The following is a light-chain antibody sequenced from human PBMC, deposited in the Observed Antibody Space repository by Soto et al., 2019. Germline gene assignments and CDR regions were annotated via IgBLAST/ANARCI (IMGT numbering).Light chain of an antibody. CDR1: QSVSNF. CDR2: DAS. V-gene: IGKV3-11*01. J-gene: IGKJ1*01. Sequence: EIVLTQSPATLSLSPGERATLSCRASQSVSNFLAWYQQKPGPAPRLVISDASNRATGIPGRFSGSGSGTDFSLTICCRAPEDVSVCYCQQRSNWPWTFGQGTKVEIK. CDR3: QQRSNWPWT.